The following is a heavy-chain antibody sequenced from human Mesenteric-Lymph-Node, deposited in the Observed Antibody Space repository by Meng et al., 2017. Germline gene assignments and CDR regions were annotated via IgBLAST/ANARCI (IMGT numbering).Heavy chain of an antibody. V-gene: IGHV3-11*04. J-gene: IGHJ5*02. D-gene: IGHD2/OR15-2a*01. CDR1: GFTFSDYY. CDR2: ISPTGGSL. CDR3: ARDHGFLNWFDP. Sequence: VGSGGGLVNTGGSLRLSCAVSGFTFSDYYMTWIRQPPGQGLEWIASISPTGGSLYYADSVKGRFSISRDNAKSSLSLQMNSLRVEDTAVYYCARDHGFLNWFDPWGQGTLVTVSS.